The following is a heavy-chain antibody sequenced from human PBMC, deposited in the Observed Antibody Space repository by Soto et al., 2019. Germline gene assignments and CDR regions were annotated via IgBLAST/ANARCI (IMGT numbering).Heavy chain of an antibody. CDR1: GVTVGTYG. D-gene: IGHD3-10*01. J-gene: IGHJ4*02. V-gene: IGHV3-7*01. CDR2: IQFDATEN. Sequence: GGALRLSCAASGVTVGTYGMSWVRQAPGKGLECLATIQFDATENQYVDSVTGRSTLSRHNARISLYLQMDSLTADHTAVYYCARDSGYGSGASVNHSPDYWGQGTLATAS. CDR3: ARDSGYGSGASVNHSPDY.